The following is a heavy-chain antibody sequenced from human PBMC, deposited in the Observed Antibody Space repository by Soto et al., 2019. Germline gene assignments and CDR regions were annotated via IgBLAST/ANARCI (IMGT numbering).Heavy chain of an antibody. CDR1: GYTFTSYG. CDR3: ATERITMVRGVIIRWFDP. V-gene: IGHV1-18*01. J-gene: IGHJ5*02. D-gene: IGHD3-10*01. CDR2: ISAYNGNT. Sequence: ASVKVSCKASGYTFTSYGISWVRQAPGQGLEWMGWISAYNGNTNYAQKLQGRVTMTTDTSTSTAYMELRSLRSDDTAVYYCATERITMVRGVIIRWFDPWGQGTLVTVSS.